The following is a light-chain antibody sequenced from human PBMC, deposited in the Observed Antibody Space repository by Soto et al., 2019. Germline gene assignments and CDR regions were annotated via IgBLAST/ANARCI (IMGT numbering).Light chain of an antibody. CDR3: CSYAYTNNWV. Sequence: QSALTQPASVSGSPGQSITISCTGTNGDVVSYDDVSWYQHHPGKAPKLVIYEGNKRPSGVSNRFSGPKSGNMASLTISGLQAEDEADYYCCSYAYTNNWVFGGGTKLTVL. CDR1: NGDVVSYDD. J-gene: IGLJ3*02. V-gene: IGLV2-23*01. CDR2: EGN.